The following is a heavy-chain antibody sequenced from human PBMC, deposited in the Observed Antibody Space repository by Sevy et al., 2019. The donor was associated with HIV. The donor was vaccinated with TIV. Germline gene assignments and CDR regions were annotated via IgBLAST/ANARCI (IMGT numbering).Heavy chain of an antibody. V-gene: IGHV3-30*18. CDR3: AKDNAVTTGVGLYYYYGMDV. J-gene: IGHJ6*02. CDR1: GFTFSSYG. CDR2: ISYDGSNK. Sequence: GGSLRLSCAASGFTFSSYGMHWVRQAPGEGLQWVAVISYDGSNKYYADSVKGRFTISRDNSKNTLYLQMNSLRAEDTAVYYCAKDNAVTTGVGLYYYYGMDVWGQGTTVTVSS. D-gene: IGHD4-17*01.